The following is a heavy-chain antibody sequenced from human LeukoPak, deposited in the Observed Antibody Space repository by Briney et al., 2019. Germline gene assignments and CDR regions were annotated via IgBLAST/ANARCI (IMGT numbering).Heavy chain of an antibody. CDR2: ISGSSSHT. J-gene: IGHJ4*02. CDR1: GFTFSIYA. D-gene: IGHD3-3*01. Sequence: GGSLRLSCAASGFTFSIYAMSWVRQAPGKGLEWVSGISGSSSHTMDADSVRGRFTISRDNTRNTLYLHTNSLRAEDTALYYCAKEHDYSNAAPEWGFDSWGQGTLVTVSS. CDR3: AKEHDYSNAAPEWGFDS. V-gene: IGHV3-23*01.